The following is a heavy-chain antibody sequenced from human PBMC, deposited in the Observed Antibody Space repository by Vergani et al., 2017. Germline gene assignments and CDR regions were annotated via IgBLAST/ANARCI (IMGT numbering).Heavy chain of an antibody. CDR3: ARMGYSSSWPNYFDY. D-gene: IGHD6-13*01. CDR1: GFTFDDYA. V-gene: IGHV3-9*01. J-gene: IGHJ4*02. CDR2: ISWNSGSI. Sequence: EVQLVESGGGLVQPGRSLRLSCAASGFTFDDYAMHWVRQAPGKGLEWVSGISWNSGSIGYADSVKGRFTISRDNAKNSLYLQMNSLRAEDTALYYCARMGYSSSWPNYFDYWGQGTLVTVSS.